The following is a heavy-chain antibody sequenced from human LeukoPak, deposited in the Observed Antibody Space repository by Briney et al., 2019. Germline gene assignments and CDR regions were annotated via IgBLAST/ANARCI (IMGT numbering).Heavy chain of an antibody. CDR3: AKDLYSSSWQNFDY. CDR1: GFTFSSYS. D-gene: IGHD6-13*01. Sequence: GGSLRLSCAASGFTFSSYSMNWVRQAPGKGLEWVSSISSSSYIYYADSVKGRFTISRDNAKNSLYLQMNSLRAEDTAVYYCAKDLYSSSWQNFDYWGQGTLVTVSS. V-gene: IGHV3-21*04. CDR2: ISSSSYI. J-gene: IGHJ4*02.